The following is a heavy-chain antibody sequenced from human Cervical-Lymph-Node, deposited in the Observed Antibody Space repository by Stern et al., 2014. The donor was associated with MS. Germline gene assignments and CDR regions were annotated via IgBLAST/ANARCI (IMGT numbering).Heavy chain of an antibody. J-gene: IGHJ4*02. CDR3: ATEKGACSGDDCHVTFDS. CDR2: IWFDGTNE. CDR1: GFAFSRHG. D-gene: IGHD2-21*02. V-gene: IGHV3-33*03. Sequence: VQLVESGGGVIQPGRSLRLSCAASGFAFSRHGMHWVRQVPGKGLEWVAVIWFDGTNEKYEDPVKSRVTISRDNSKNSLYLQRNNLRVEDTAIYYCATEKGACSGDDCHVTFDSWAQGTLVTVSS.